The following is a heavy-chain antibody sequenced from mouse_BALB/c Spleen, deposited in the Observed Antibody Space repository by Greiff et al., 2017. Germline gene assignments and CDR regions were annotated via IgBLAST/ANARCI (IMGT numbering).Heavy chain of an antibody. CDR1: GYTFTSYY. CDR2: IYPGNVNT. J-gene: IGHJ2*01. V-gene: IGHV1S56*01. D-gene: IGHD3-1*01. CDR3: ARGARARDYFDY. Sequence: VQLQQSGPELVKPGASVKMSCTASGYTFTSYYIHWVKQSPGRGLEWIGWIYPGNVNTKYNEKFKGKTTLTADKSSSTAYMQLSSLTSEDSAVYFCARGARARDYFDYGGQGTTLTVSS.